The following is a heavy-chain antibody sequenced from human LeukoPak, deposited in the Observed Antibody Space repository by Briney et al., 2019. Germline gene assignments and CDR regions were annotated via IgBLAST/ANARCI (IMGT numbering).Heavy chain of an antibody. CDR3: ARGVSDFWSGYYPYYFDY. Sequence: SVKVSCKASGGTFSSYAISWVRQAPGQGLEWMGGIIPISGTANYAQKFQGRVTITADESTSTAYMELSSLRSEDTAVYYCARGVSDFWSGYYPYYFDYWGQGTLVTVSS. D-gene: IGHD3-3*01. CDR2: IIPISGTA. V-gene: IGHV1-69*01. CDR1: GGTFSSYA. J-gene: IGHJ4*02.